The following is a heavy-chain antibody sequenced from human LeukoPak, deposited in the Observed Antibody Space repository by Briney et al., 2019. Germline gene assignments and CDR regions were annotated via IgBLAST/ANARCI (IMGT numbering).Heavy chain of an antibody. CDR1: GFTFSSYT. J-gene: IGHJ4*02. D-gene: IGHD2-2*01. CDR2: ISSSSIYI. CDR3: ARARLDCSSTSCYLDYFDY. V-gene: IGHV3-21*01. Sequence: GGSLRLSCAASGFTFSSYTMNWVRQAPGKGLEWVSLISSSSIYIYYADSVKGRFTISRDNAKNLLFLQMNSLSAEDTAVYYCARARLDCSSTSCYLDYFDYWGQGTLVTVSS.